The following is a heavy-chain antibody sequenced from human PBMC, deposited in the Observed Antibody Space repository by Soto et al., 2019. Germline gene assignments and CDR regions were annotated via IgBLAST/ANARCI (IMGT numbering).Heavy chain of an antibody. D-gene: IGHD2-15*01. CDR1: GFTFSSYG. CDR3: ARDDSDCSGGSGYRSLDWYFDL. CDR2: IWYDGSNK. Sequence: QVQLVESGGGVVQPGRSLRLSCAASGFTFSSYGMHWVRQAPGKGLEWVAVIWYDGSNKYYADSVKGRFTISRDNSKNPLYLQMTSLRAEDTAVYYCARDDSDCSGGSGYRSLDWYFDLWGRGTLVTVSS. J-gene: IGHJ2*01. V-gene: IGHV3-33*01.